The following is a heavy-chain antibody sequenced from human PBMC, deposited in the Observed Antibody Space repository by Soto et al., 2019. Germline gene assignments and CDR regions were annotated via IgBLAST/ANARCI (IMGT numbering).Heavy chain of an antibody. Sequence: GGSLRLSCAASGFTFSSYGMHWVRQAPGKGLEWVAVIWYDGSNKYYADSAKGRFTISRDNSKNTLYLQMNSLRAEDTAVYYCARDNRRYSSSWYRYGMDVWGQGTTVTVSS. J-gene: IGHJ6*02. CDR3: ARDNRRYSSSWYRYGMDV. V-gene: IGHV3-33*01. CDR2: IWYDGSNK. D-gene: IGHD6-13*01. CDR1: GFTFSSYG.